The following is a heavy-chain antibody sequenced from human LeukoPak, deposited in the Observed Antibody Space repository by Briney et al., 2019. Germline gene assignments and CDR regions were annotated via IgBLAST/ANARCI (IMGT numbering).Heavy chain of an antibody. Sequence: GGSLRLSCAASGFTSSSYSMNWVRQAPGKGLEWVSYISSSSSTIYYADSVKGRFTTSRDNAKNSLYLQMNSLRAEDTAVYYCARFPYYDSSGYYPPDGAFDYWGQGTLVTVSS. D-gene: IGHD3-22*01. V-gene: IGHV3-48*01. CDR1: GFTSSSYS. J-gene: IGHJ4*02. CDR2: ISSSSSTI. CDR3: ARFPYYDSSGYYPPDGAFDY.